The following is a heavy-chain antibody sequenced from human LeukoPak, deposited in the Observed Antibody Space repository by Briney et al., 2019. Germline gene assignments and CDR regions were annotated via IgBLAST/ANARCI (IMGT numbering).Heavy chain of an antibody. D-gene: IGHD6-19*01. V-gene: IGHV7-4-1*02. J-gene: IGHJ4*02. Sequence: ASVKVSCKASGYTFTNYAMNWVRQAPGQGLEWMGWINTNTGNPTYAQGFTGRFVFSLDTSVSTAYLQISSLKAEDTAVYYCARDAWAVAGKGLPDYWGQGTLVTVSS. CDR2: INTNTGNP. CDR1: GYTFTNYA. CDR3: ARDAWAVAGKGLPDY.